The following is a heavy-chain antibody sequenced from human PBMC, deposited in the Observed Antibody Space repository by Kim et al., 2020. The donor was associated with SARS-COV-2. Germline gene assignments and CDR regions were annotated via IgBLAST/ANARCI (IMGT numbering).Heavy chain of an antibody. V-gene: IGHV4-59*08. D-gene: IGHD6-19*01. J-gene: IGHJ6*02. Sequence: SETLSLTCTVSGGSISSYYWSWIRQPPGKGLEWIGYIYYSGSTNYNPSLKSRVTISVDTSKNQFSLKLSSVTAADTAVYYCARRSSGWPGYGMDVWGQGTTVTVSS. CDR1: GGSISSYY. CDR3: ARRSSGWPGYGMDV. CDR2: IYYSGST.